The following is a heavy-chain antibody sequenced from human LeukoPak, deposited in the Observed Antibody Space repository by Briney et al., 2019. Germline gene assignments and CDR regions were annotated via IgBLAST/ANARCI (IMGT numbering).Heavy chain of an antibody. Sequence: ASVKVSCKASGYTFTGYYMHWVRQAPGQGLEWMGWINPNSGGTNYAQKFQGRVTMTRHTSISTAYMELSRLRSDDTAVYCCARDAGERYSYGSAVDYWGQGTLVTVSS. CDR2: INPNSGGT. CDR3: ARDAGERYSYGSAVDY. J-gene: IGHJ4*02. V-gene: IGHV1-2*02. CDR1: GYTFTGYY. D-gene: IGHD5-18*01.